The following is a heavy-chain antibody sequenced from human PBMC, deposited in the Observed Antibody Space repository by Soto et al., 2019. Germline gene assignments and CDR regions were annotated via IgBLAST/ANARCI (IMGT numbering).Heavy chain of an antibody. CDR3: AKGDRWGTTQPYYYAMDA. CDR1: GFTFSSYG. J-gene: IGHJ6*02. V-gene: IGHV3-30-3*01. CDR2: ISYEGTTE. D-gene: IGHD3-16*01. Sequence: GGSLRLSCAASGFTFSSYGMHWVRQAPGKGPEWVAVISYEGTTEYYADSVKGRFTISRDNSKNVLYLQMSSLGGEDTATYYCAKGDRWGTTQPYYYAMDAWGQGTMVTVSS.